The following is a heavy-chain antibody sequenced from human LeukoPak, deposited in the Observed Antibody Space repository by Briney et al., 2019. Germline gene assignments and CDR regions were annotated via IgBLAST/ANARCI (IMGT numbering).Heavy chain of an antibody. CDR3: ARGVLLQGRGAFDI. CDR2: VIPSSGGT. J-gene: IGHJ3*02. Sequence: GASVKVSCKASGYTFNVYYIHWLRQAPGQGLEWMGWVIPSSGGTQYAQNFQDRVTMTRDTSISTAYMELSSLTSDDTAVYYCARGVLLQGRGAFDIWGQGAMVTVSS. V-gene: IGHV1-2*02. CDR1: GYTFNVYY. D-gene: IGHD2-15*01.